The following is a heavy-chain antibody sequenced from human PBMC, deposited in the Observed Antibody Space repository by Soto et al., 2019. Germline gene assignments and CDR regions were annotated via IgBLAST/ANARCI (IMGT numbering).Heavy chain of an antibody. Sequence: QLQLQESGPGLVKPSETLSLTCTVSGGSISSSSYYWGWIRQPPGKGLEWIGGIYYSGSPYYNPSLKSRVTISVDTSKNQFSLKLSSVTAADTAVYYCARQGWLQPMVPFAYWGQGTLVTVSS. D-gene: IGHD5-12*01. CDR1: GGSISSSSYY. CDR3: ARQGWLQPMVPFAY. CDR2: IYYSGSP. J-gene: IGHJ4*02. V-gene: IGHV4-39*01.